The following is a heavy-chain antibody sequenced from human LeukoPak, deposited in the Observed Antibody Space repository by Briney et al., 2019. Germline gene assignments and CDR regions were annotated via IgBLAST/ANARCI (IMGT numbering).Heavy chain of an antibody. Sequence: GGSLRLSCAASGFTFSSYGMHWVRQAPGKGLEWVAFIRYDGSNKYYADSVKGRFTISRDNSKNTLYLQMNSLRAEDTAVYYCAKDSQAVQAVTAPRRDWFDPWGQGTLVTVSS. CDR2: IRYDGSNK. V-gene: IGHV3-30*02. D-gene: IGHD2-21*02. CDR1: GFTFSSYG. CDR3: AKDSQAVQAVTAPRRDWFDP. J-gene: IGHJ5*02.